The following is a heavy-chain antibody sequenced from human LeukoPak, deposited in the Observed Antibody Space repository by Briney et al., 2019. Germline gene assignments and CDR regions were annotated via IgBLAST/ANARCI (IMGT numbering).Heavy chain of an antibody. V-gene: IGHV5-51*01. CDR3: ARLRMTTVTTSFYFDY. Sequence: GESLKISCKGSGYSFTSYWIGWVRQMPGKGLGWMGIIYPGDSDTRYSPSFQGQVTISADKSISTAYLQWSSLKASDTAMYYCARLRMTTVTTSFYFDYWGQGTLVTVSS. J-gene: IGHJ4*02. D-gene: IGHD4-17*01. CDR1: GYSFTSYW. CDR2: IYPGDSDT.